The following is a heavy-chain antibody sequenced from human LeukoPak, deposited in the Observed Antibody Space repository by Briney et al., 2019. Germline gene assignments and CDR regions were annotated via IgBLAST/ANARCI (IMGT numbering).Heavy chain of an antibody. Sequence: ASVKVSCKASGYTFTSYGISWVRQAPGQGLEWMGWISAYNGNTNYAQKLQGRVTMTTDTSTSTAYMELRSLRSDVTAVYYCASSSWYDYWYFDLWGRGTLVTVSS. CDR2: ISAYNGNT. D-gene: IGHD6-13*01. CDR3: ASSSWYDYWYFDL. J-gene: IGHJ2*01. CDR1: GYTFTSYG. V-gene: IGHV1-18*01.